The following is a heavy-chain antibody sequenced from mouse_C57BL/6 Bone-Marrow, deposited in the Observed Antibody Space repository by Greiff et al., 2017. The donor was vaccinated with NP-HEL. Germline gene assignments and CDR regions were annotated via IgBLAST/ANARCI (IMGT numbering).Heavy chain of an antibody. CDR3: ARPFYGY. Sequence: VQLQQPGAELVKPGASVKLSCKASGYTFTSYWMQWVKQRPGQGLEWIGEIDPSDSYTNYNQKFKGKATLTVDTSSSTAYMQLSSLTSEDSAVYYCARPFYGYWGQGTTLTVSS. V-gene: IGHV1-50*01. CDR1: GYTFTSYW. CDR2: IDPSDSYT. D-gene: IGHD1-1*01. J-gene: IGHJ2*01.